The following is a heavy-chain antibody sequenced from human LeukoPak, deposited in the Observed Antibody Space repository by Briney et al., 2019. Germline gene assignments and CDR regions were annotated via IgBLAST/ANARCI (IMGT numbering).Heavy chain of an antibody. Sequence: GSLRLSCAASGFTFGSYGMHWVRQAPGKGLEWVTFIRFDGSNKYYADSVKGRFTISRDNSKNTLYLQINNLRAEDTAVYYCAKPRYSGSYYFDYWGQGTLVTVSS. J-gene: IGHJ4*02. CDR2: IRFDGSNK. D-gene: IGHD1-26*01. CDR3: AKPRYSGSYYFDY. CDR1: GFTFGSYG. V-gene: IGHV3-30*02.